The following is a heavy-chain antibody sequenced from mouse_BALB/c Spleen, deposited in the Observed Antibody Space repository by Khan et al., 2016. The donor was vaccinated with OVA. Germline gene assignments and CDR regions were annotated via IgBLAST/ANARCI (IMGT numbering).Heavy chain of an antibody. V-gene: IGHV1-7*01. CDR3: VNHGSSSAWFTY. CDR2: INPSTGYT. CDR1: GYTFTKYW. D-gene: IGHD1-1*01. J-gene: IGHJ3*01. Sequence: QVQLKQSGAELAKPGASVKMSCKASGYTFTKYWMHWVKQRPGQGLKWIGYINPSTGYTEYNQKFKDKATLTADKSSSTAYMQLSSLTSEDSAVYYCVNHGSSSAWFTYWGQGTLVTVSA.